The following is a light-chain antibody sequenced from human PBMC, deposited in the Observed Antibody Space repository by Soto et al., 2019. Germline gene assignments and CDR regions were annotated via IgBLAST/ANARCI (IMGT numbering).Light chain of an antibody. V-gene: IGKV4-1*01. J-gene: IGKJ3*01. CDR1: QSVLYSSDNKNY. CDR3: QQYYSVPFS. CDR2: WAS. Sequence: DIVMTQSPDSLAVSLGERATINCKSSQSVLYSSDNKNYLAWYQQKPGRPPKLLVYWASTRESGVPDRFSGSGSGTDFTLTISSLQAEDVAVYYCQQYYSVPFSFGPGTKVDIK.